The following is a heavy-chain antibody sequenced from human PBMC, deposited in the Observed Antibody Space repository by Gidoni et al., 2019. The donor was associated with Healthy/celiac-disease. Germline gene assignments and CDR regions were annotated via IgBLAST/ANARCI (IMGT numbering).Heavy chain of an antibody. CDR3: ARGGDNRIAARYGMDV. CDR1: GYTFTSYD. D-gene: IGHD6-6*01. Sequence: QVLLVQSGAEVKKPGASVKVSCKASGYTFTSYDINWVRQATGQGLEWMGWMNPNSGNTGYAQKFQGRVTMTRNTSISTAYMELSSLRSEDTAVYYCARGGDNRIAARYGMDVWGQGTTVTVSS. V-gene: IGHV1-8*01. J-gene: IGHJ6*02. CDR2: MNPNSGNT.